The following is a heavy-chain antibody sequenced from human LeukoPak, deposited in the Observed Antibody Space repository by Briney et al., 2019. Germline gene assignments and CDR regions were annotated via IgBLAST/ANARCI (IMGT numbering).Heavy chain of an antibody. D-gene: IGHD6-13*01. J-gene: IGHJ5*02. CDR3: ARAGSSSWYSNRFDP. CDR2: INSDGSST. V-gene: IGHV3-74*01. Sequence: GGSLRLSCAASGFTFSSYWMHWVRQAPGKGLVWVSRINSDGSSTSYADSVKGRFTISRDNAKNTLYLQMNSLRAEDTTVYYCARAGSSSWYSNRFDPWGQGTLVTVSS. CDR1: GFTFSSYW.